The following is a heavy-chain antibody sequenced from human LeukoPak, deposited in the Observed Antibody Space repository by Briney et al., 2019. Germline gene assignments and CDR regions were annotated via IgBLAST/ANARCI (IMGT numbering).Heavy chain of an antibody. J-gene: IGHJ6*02. CDR2: INPNSGGT. Sequence: ASVKVSCKASGYTFTGYYMHWVRQAPGQGLEWMGWINPNSGGTNYAQKFQGRVTMTRDTSISTPYMELSRLRSDDTAVYYCARDLIVATIAGIYYYYYGMDVWGQGTTVTVSS. V-gene: IGHV1-2*02. CDR3: ARDLIVATIAGIYYYYYGMDV. CDR1: GYTFTGYY. D-gene: IGHD5-12*01.